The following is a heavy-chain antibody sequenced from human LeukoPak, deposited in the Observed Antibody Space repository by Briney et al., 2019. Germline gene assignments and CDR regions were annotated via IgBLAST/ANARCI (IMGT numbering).Heavy chain of an antibody. CDR3: ARAGNLNEFDY. CDR1: GGPISSGGYF. Sequence: SETLSLTCTVSGGPISSGGYFWNWIRQHPGKGLEWLGSISYSGSTFYNPSLKSRVTISVDTSKNQFSLKLSSVTAADTAVYYCARAGNLNEFDYWGQGTLVTVSS. CDR2: ISYSGST. V-gene: IGHV4-31*03. D-gene: IGHD1-20*01. J-gene: IGHJ4*02.